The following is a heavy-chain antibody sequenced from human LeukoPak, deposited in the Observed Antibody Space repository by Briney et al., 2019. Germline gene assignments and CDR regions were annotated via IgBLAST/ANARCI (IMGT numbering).Heavy chain of an antibody. CDR1: GGTFSSYA. CDR3: ARVFARGGEISGSYYYY. CDR2: IIPMFGTA. Sequence: GASVKVSCKASGGTFSSYAISWVRQAPGQGLEWMGGIIPMFGTANYAQKFQGRVTITTDESTSTAYIELSSLGSEDMAMYYCARVFARGGEISGSYYYYWGQGTLVTVSS. V-gene: IGHV1-69*05. D-gene: IGHD1-26*01. J-gene: IGHJ4*02.